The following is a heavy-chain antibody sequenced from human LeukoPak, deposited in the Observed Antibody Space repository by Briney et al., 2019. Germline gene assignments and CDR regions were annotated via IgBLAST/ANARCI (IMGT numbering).Heavy chain of an antibody. Sequence: GASVKVSCKVSGYTLTELSMHWVRQAPGKGLEWMGGFDPEDGETIYAQKFQGRVTMTEDTSTDTAYMELSSLRSEDTAVYYCATRKIDSSGWYAALDYWGQGTLVTVSS. CDR1: GYTLTELS. V-gene: IGHV1-24*01. CDR3: ATRKIDSSGWYAALDY. CDR2: FDPEDGET. D-gene: IGHD6-19*01. J-gene: IGHJ4*02.